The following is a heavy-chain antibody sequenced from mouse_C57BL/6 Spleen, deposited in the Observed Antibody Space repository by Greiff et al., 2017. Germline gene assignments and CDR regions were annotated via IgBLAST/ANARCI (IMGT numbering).Heavy chain of an antibody. CDR1: GYTFTDYY. CDR3: ASGLRGGSWFAY. J-gene: IGHJ3*01. V-gene: IGHV1-18*01. CDR2: INPNNGGT. D-gene: IGHD2-4*01. Sequence: EVQLQQSGPELVKPGASVKIPCKASGYTFTDYYMDWVKQSHGKSLEWIGDINPNNGGTIYNQKFKGKATLTVDKSSSTAYLELRSLTSEDTAVYYCASGLRGGSWFAYWGQGTLVTVSA.